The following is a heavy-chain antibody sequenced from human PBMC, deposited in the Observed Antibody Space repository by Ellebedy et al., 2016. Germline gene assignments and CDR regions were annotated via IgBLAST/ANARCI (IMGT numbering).Heavy chain of an antibody. CDR1: GFTFDYYA. Sequence: SLKISXAASGFTFDYYAMHWVRQAPGKGLEWVSSISWNSGSIGYGDSVKGRFTISRDNAKNSLYLQMNSLSAEDTAFYYCAKDRDRWSNFDYWGQGILVTVSS. J-gene: IGHJ4*02. D-gene: IGHD4-23*01. CDR2: ISWNSGSI. CDR3: AKDRDRWSNFDY. V-gene: IGHV3-9*01.